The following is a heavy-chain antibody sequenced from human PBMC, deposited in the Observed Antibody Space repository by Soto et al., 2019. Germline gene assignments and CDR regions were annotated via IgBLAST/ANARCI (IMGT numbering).Heavy chain of an antibody. V-gene: IGHV1-3*01. J-gene: IGHJ6*02. CDR1: GYTFTSYA. CDR2: INAGNGNT. D-gene: IGHD2-2*01. CDR3: ARVSVVVVPAAILGYYGMDV. Sequence: GASVKVSCKASGYTFTSYAMHWVRQAPGQRLEWMGWINAGNGNTKYSQKFQGRVTITRDTSASTAYMEPSSLRSEDTAVYYCARVSVVVVPAAILGYYGMDVWGQGTTVTVSS.